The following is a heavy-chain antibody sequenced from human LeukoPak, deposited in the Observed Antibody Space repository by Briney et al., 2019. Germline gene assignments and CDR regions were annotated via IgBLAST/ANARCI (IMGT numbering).Heavy chain of an antibody. J-gene: IGHJ4*02. V-gene: IGHV1-69*04. D-gene: IGHD6-13*01. CDR2: IIPILGIA. CDR1: GGTFSSYA. Sequence: SVKVSCKASGGTFSSYAISWVRQAPGQGLEWMGRIIPILGIANYAQKFQGRVTITADKSTSTAYMELSSLRSEDTAVYYCARESASIAAAGPLDYWGQGTLVTVSS. CDR3: ARESASIAAAGPLDY.